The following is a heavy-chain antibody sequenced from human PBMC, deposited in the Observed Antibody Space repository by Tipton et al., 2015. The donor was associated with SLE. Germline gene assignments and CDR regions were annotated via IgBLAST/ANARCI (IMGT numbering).Heavy chain of an antibody. Sequence: GSLRLSCAVSGFTFSDYPMSWIRQAPGKGLEWVSYISGSGDTIYDADSMEGRFTISRYNAKNSLYLQMDSLRAEDAAIYYCARVTYSGRRNYYNYYYMDVWGKGTTVTVSS. J-gene: IGHJ6*03. CDR2: ISGSGDTI. V-gene: IGHV3-11*01. CDR1: GFTFSDYP. CDR3: ARVTYSGRRNYYNYYYMDV. D-gene: IGHD1-26*01.